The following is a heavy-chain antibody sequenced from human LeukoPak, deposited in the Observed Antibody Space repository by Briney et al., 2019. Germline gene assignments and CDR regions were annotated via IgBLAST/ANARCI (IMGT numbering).Heavy chain of an antibody. CDR1: GGSFSGYY. J-gene: IGHJ4*02. CDR3: ARGSKYYDILG. Sequence: SETLSLTCAVYGGSFSGYYWSWIRQPPGKGLEWIGEINHSGSANYNPSLKSRVTISVDTSKNQFSLKLSSVTAADTAVYYCARGSKYYDILGWGQGTLVTVSS. V-gene: IGHV4-34*01. D-gene: IGHD3-9*01. CDR2: INHSGSA.